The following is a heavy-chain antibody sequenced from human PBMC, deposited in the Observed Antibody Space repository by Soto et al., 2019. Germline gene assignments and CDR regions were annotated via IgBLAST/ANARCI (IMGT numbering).Heavy chain of an antibody. V-gene: IGHV5-51*01. CDR2: IYPGDPNT. CDR3: ARIVNLSGYSHDL. J-gene: IGHJ4*02. Sequence: GESLKISCRASGYIFTNYWIGWARQMPGKGLEWMGIIYPGDPNTKYSPSFQGQVTISADKSVSTAYLQWSSLRASDTAMYYCARIVNLSGYSHDLWGQGTLVTVFS. D-gene: IGHD3-9*01. CDR1: GYIFTNYW.